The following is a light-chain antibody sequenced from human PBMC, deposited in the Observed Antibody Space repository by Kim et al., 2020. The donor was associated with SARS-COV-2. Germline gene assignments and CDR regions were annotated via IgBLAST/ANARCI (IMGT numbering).Light chain of an antibody. J-gene: IGLJ2*01. CDR2: EVS. CDR3: CSYAGSSTSVV. Sequence: QSITISCTGTSSDVGSYNLVSWYQQHPGKAPKLMIYEVSKRPSGVSKRFSGSKSGNTASLTISGLQAEDEADYYCCSYAGSSTSVVFGGGTQLTVL. V-gene: IGLV2-23*02. CDR1: SSDVGSYNL.